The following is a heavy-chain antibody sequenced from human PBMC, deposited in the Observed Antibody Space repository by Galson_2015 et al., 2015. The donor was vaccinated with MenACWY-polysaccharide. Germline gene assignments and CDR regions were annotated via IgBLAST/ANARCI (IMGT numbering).Heavy chain of an antibody. V-gene: IGHV3-23*01. CDR3: AKDRYSSSWYFDY. CDR2: ISGSGGST. Sequence: GLEWVSGISGSGGSTYYADSVKGRFTTSRDNSKNMLYLQMNSLRAEDTAVYYCAKDRYSSSWYFDYWGQGTLVTVSS. J-gene: IGHJ4*02. D-gene: IGHD6-13*01.